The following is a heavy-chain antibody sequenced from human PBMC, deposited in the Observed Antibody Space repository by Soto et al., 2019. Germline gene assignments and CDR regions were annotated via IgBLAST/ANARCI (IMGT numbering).Heavy chain of an antibody. CDR2: ISGSGGST. J-gene: IGHJ6*03. CDR1: GFTFSSCA. V-gene: IGHV3-23*01. CDR3: AKGITIFGVVPPGYMDV. D-gene: IGHD3-3*01. Sequence: GGSLRLSCAASGFTFSSCAMSWVRQAPGKGLEWVSAISGSGGSTYYADSVKGRFTISRDNSKNTLYLQMNSLRAEDTAVYYCAKGITIFGVVPPGYMDVWGKGTTVTVS.